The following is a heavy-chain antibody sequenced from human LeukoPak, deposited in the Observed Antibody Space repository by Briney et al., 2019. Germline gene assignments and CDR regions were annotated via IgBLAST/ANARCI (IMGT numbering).Heavy chain of an antibody. CDR2: INHSGST. D-gene: IGHD6-19*01. CDR1: GGSFSGYY. V-gene: IGHV4-34*01. Sequence: SETLSLTCAVYGGSFSGYYWSWIRQPPGKGLEWIGEINHSGSTNYNPSLKSRVTISVDTSKNQFSLKLSSVTAADTAVYYCARVRFGYSSFFPSYYMDVWGKGTTVTVSS. CDR3: ARVRFGYSSFFPSYYMDV. J-gene: IGHJ6*03.